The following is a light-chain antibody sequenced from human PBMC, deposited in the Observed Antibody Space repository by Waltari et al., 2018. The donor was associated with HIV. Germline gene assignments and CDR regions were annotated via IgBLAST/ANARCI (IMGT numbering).Light chain of an antibody. CDR2: EDS. Sequence: SYELTQPPSVSVSPAQKASTTCSGVVAKYKYVCWYLQRPGQSPSLVMYEDSKRPSGIPERFSGSNSGNTATLTISGTQVTDEADYYCQVCDSSPGTVVFGGGTKLTVL. CDR3: QVCDSSPGTVV. V-gene: IGLV3-1*01. CDR1: VAKYKY. J-gene: IGLJ2*01.